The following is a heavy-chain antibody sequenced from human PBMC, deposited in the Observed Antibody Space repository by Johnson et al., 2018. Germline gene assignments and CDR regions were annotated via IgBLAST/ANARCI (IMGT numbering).Heavy chain of an antibody. D-gene: IGHD3-10*01. Sequence: VQLVESGGGLVQPGRSLRLSCAASGFTFDDYAMHWVRQAPGKGLEWVSGISWNSGSIGYADSVKGRFTISRDNAKNSLYLQMNSLRAEDTALYYCAKEGWFGGNYYSYYMDVWGKGTTVTVSS. CDR1: GFTFDDYA. CDR2: ISWNSGSI. J-gene: IGHJ6*03. V-gene: IGHV3-9*01. CDR3: AKEGWFGGNYYSYYMDV.